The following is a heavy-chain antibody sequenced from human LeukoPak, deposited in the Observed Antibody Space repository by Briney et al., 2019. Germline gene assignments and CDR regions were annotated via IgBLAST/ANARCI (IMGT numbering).Heavy chain of an antibody. V-gene: IGHV3-30*01. CDR2: ITYDGSNK. CDR3: ARTSHYYYMDV. Sequence: GRSLRLSCAASGFTFSSNAMHWVRHAPGKGLEWVAVITYDGSNKYYADSVKGRFTISRDNSRNTLYLQMNSLRAEDAAVYYCARTSHYYYMDVWGKGTTVTVSS. CDR1: GFTFSSNA. D-gene: IGHD4-11*01. J-gene: IGHJ6*03.